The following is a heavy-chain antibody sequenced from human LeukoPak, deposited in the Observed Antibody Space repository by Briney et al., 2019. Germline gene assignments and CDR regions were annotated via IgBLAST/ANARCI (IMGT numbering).Heavy chain of an antibody. V-gene: IGHV3-11*01. CDR1: GFTFSDYY. D-gene: IGHD6-13*01. J-gene: IGHJ3*02. CDR3: ARVGRAMAAAGFGAFDI. Sequence: GGSLRLSCAASGFTFSDYYMSWIRQAPGEGLEWVSYISTSGNTIYYADSVKGRFTISRDNAKNSLYLQMSSLRAEDTAIYYCARVGRAMAAAGFGAFDIWGQGTMVTVSS. CDR2: ISTSGNTI.